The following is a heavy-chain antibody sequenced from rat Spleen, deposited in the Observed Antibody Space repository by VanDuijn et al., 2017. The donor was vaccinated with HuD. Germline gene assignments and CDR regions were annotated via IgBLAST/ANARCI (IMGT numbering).Heavy chain of an antibody. V-gene: IGHV5S23*01. D-gene: IGHD4-1*01. J-gene: IGHJ2*01. CDR3: ANGDFDY. Sequence: EVQLVGSGGGLVQPGRSLKLSCAASGFIFSDYAMAWVRQAPTKGLEWVSPINTDGGSTYYPDSVKGRFTISRDNAGNTVYLEMNSLRSEDTATYYCANGDFDYWGQGVMVTVSS. CDR1: GFIFSDYA. CDR2: INTDGGST.